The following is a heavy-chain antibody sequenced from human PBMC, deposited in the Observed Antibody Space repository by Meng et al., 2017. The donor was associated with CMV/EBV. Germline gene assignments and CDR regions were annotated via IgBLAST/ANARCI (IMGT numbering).Heavy chain of an antibody. CDR1: GFTFAYYD. D-gene: IGHD5-24*01. CDR2: ISSDGGST. J-gene: IGHJ5*02. Sequence: GVSVGGGRQPGGSLRLCCAASGFTFAYYDMHWVRQAPGKGLEWVSLISSDGGSTYYADSVKGRVTITRDNCKNSLYLQMNSLRAEDTALYYCAKGGDSYNSWGQGTLVTVSS. CDR3: AKGGDSYNS. V-gene: IGHV3-43D*03.